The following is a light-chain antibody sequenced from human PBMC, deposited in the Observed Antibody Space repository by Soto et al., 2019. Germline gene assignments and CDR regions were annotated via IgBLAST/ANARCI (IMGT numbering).Light chain of an antibody. CDR1: SSDVGGYNY. J-gene: IGLJ3*02. CDR2: DVT. Sequence: QSALTQPASVSGSPGQSITISCTGTSSDVGGYNYVSWYQQHPGKAPKLIIYDVTNRPSGVSNRFSGSKSGNTASLTISGLQAEDDADYYCSSYTSSSTPLVFGGGTKLSVL. CDR3: SSYTSSSTPLV. V-gene: IGLV2-14*01.